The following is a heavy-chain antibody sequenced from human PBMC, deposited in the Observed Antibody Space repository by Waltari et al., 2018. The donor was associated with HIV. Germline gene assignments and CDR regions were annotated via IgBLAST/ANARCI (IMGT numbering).Heavy chain of an antibody. J-gene: IGHJ6*02. D-gene: IGHD1-26*01. CDR3: ATGGGTTSIQLYDLDV. CDR2: FEPEDDEK. Sequence: QVQLIQSGAEVKKPGASVKVSCKVFGYTLTELSMHWVRQAPGKGLEWMGGFEPEDDEKIYAKKFQGRVTMTEDTSTDSAYMELSSLTSEDTAVYYCATGGGTTSIQLYDLDVWGQGTTVTVSS. CDR1: GYTLTELS. V-gene: IGHV1-24*01.